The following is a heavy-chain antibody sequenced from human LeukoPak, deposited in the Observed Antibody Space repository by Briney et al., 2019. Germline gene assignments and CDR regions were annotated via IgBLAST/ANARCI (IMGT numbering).Heavy chain of an antibody. D-gene: IGHD4-17*01. CDR2: IYYSGST. CDR3: ARSPVGMTTSFDY. J-gene: IGHJ4*02. V-gene: IGHV4-59*01. Sequence: SETLSLTCTVSGGSISSYFWNWIRQPPGKGLEWIGYIYYSGSTNYNPSLKSRVTISVDTSKNQFSLKLSSVTAADTAVYYCARSPVGMTTSFDYWGQGTLVTVSS. CDR1: GGSISSYF.